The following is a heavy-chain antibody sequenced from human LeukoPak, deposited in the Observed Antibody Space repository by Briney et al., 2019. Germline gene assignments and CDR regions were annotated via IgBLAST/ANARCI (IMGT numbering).Heavy chain of an antibody. Sequence: ASVTVSCKASGYTFTNYGISWVRQAPGQGLEWMGWISAYTGNTNYAQNFQGRVTMTTDTSTSTAFMELRSLRSDDTAVYYCARSGVGYFYDNTSYYPLDYWGQGTLVTVSS. D-gene: IGHD3-22*01. V-gene: IGHV1-18*01. CDR3: ARSGVGYFYDNTSYYPLDY. J-gene: IGHJ4*02. CDR2: ISAYTGNT. CDR1: GYTFTNYG.